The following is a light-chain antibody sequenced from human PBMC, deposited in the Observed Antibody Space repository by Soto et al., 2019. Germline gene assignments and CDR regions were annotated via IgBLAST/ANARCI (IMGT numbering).Light chain of an antibody. J-gene: IGKJ1*01. Sequence: EIVLTQSPATLSLSPGERATLSCRASQSVSTSLNWYQQKPGQAPRLLIYGASIRATDIPARFSGGGSGTEFTLTISSLQSEDFAVYYCQQFNTWPRTFGQGTKVDIK. CDR3: QQFNTWPRT. CDR2: GAS. V-gene: IGKV3-15*01. CDR1: QSVSTS.